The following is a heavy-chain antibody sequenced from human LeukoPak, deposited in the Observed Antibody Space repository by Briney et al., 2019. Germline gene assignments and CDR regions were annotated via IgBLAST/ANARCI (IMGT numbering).Heavy chain of an antibody. CDR1: GGSIRGYY. V-gene: IGHV4-59*12. Sequence: SETLSLTCTVSGGSIRGYYWSWIRQPPGKGLEWIGYIYYSGSTNYNPSLKSRVTISVDTSKNQFSLKLSSVTAADTAVYYCARGSSFYCSSTSCYRFLSYNWFDPWGQGTLVTVSS. CDR3: ARGSSFYCSSTSCYRFLSYNWFDP. CDR2: IYYSGST. J-gene: IGHJ5*02. D-gene: IGHD2-2*01.